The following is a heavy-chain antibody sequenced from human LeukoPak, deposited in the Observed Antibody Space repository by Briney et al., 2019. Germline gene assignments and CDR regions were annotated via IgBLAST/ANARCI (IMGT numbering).Heavy chain of an antibody. CDR3: ARDLRVPTTVTTDY. Sequence: EASVKVSCKASGYTFTGYYMHWVRQAPGQGLEWMGWINPNSGGTNYAQKFQGRVTMTRDTSISTAYMELSRLRSDDTAVYYCARDLRVPTTVTTDYWGQGTLVTVSS. J-gene: IGHJ4*02. V-gene: IGHV1-2*02. CDR1: GYTFTGYY. CDR2: INPNSGGT. D-gene: IGHD4-17*01.